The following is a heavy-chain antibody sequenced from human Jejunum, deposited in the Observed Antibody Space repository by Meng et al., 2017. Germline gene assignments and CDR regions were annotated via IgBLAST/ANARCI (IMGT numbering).Heavy chain of an antibody. D-gene: IGHD3-10*01. J-gene: IGHJ4*02. Sequence: QVQLVQSGAEGKKPGASVKVSCRASGFSFISYAIYWVRQAPGQSLEWMGWITAGNGNTKYSQKFQGRVTITRDTSASTAYMELSSLRFEDTAVYYCARDMPYSSGSFDFWGQGTLVTVFS. CDR3: ARDMPYSSGSFDF. V-gene: IGHV1-3*01. CDR2: ITAGNGNT. CDR1: GFSFISYA.